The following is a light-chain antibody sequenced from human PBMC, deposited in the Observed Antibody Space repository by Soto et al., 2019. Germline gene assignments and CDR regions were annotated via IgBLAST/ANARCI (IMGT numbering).Light chain of an antibody. CDR3: QHYNSYSEA. Sequence: DTPMTHSPSTLSGPVLERVTIXSRASQTISSWLAWYQQKPGKAPKLLIYKASTLKSGVPSRFSGSGSGTEFTLTISSLQPDDFATYYCQHYNSYSEAFGQGTKVDIK. CDR1: QTISSW. CDR2: KAS. J-gene: IGKJ1*01. V-gene: IGKV1-5*03.